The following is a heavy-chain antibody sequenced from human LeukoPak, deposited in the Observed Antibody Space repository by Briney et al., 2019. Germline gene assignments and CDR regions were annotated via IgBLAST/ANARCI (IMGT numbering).Heavy chain of an antibody. CDR3: ARHNVGGGSYAPFDY. CDR1: GYSFTSYW. J-gene: IGHJ4*02. V-gene: IGHV5-51*01. D-gene: IGHD1-26*01. CDR2: IYRGDSDT. Sequence: GESLKISCKGSGYSFTSYWIAWVRQMPGKGLEWMGIIYRGDSDTTYSPSFQGQVTISADKSISTAYLQWSSLKASDTAIYYCARHNVGGGSYAPFDYWGQGTLVTVSS.